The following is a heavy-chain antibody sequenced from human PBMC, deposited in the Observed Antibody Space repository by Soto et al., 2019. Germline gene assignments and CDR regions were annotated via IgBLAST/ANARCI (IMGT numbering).Heavy chain of an antibody. CDR2: ISSSSSTI. Sequence: VQLVESGGGLVQPGGSLRLSCAASGFTFSSYSMNWVRQAPGKGLEWVSYISSSSSTIYYADSVKGRFTISRDNAKNSLYLQMNSLRAEDTAVYYCARAYGDDYWGQGTLVTVSS. D-gene: IGHD4-17*01. J-gene: IGHJ4*02. CDR1: GFTFSSYS. V-gene: IGHV3-48*01. CDR3: ARAYGDDY.